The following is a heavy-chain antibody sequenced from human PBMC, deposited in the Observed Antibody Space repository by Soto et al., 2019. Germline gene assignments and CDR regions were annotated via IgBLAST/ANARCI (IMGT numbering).Heavy chain of an antibody. CDR3: ARATITMVRGGRGYGMDV. CDR2: IYYSGST. CDR1: GGSISGGGYY. J-gene: IGHJ6*02. Sequence: SETLSLTCTVSGGSISGGGYYWSWIRQHPGKGLEWIGYIYYSGSTYYNPSLKSRVTISVDTSKNQFSLKLSSVTAADTAVYYCARATITMVRGGRGYGMDVWGQGTTVT. V-gene: IGHV4-31*03. D-gene: IGHD3-10*01.